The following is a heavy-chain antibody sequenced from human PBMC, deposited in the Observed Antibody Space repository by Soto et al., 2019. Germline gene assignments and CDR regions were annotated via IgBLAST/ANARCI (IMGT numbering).Heavy chain of an antibody. CDR3: AREGEMPYYYYGLDV. CDR1: GYTFTTYG. J-gene: IGHJ6*02. Sequence: QVQLVQSGAEVRKPGASVKVSCKASGYTFTTYGISWVRQAPGQGLEWMGWISGYNGHTKYAQKFQGRVTMTTDTTTSTVYMTLRSLRSDDTAVYYCAREGEMPYYYYGLDVWGQGPTVPVSS. V-gene: IGHV1-18*01. D-gene: IGHD3-16*01. CDR2: ISGYNGHT.